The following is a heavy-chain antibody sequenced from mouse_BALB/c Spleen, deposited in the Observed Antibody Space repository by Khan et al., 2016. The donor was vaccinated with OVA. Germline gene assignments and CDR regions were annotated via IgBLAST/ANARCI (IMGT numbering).Heavy chain of an antibody. CDR3: VGSGYGSFAD. CDR1: GYTFTDYN. V-gene: IGHV1S29*02. Sequence: VQLLQSGPELVKPGASVKISCKASGYTFTDYNMDWVKQSHGKSLEWIGYIYPNTGDTGYNQKFKTKATLTVDSSSSIAYMELRSLTTEDTAVYDSVGSGYGSFADWGQGTLVTVSA. D-gene: IGHD1-2*01. J-gene: IGHJ3*01. CDR2: IYPNTGDT.